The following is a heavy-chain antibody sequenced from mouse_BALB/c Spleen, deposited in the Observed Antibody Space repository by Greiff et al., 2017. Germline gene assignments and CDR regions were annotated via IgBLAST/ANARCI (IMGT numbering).Heavy chain of an antibody. J-gene: IGHJ1*01. Sequence: VQLQQSGAELARPGASVKLSCKASGYTFTSYWMQWVKQRPGQGLEWIGAIYPGDGDTRYTQKFKGKATLTADKSSSTAYMQLSSLASEDSAVYYCARGTTATYWYFDVWGAGTTVTVSS. CDR1: GYTFTSYW. CDR3: ARGTTATYWYFDV. CDR2: IYPGDGDT. D-gene: IGHD1-2*01. V-gene: IGHV1-87*01.